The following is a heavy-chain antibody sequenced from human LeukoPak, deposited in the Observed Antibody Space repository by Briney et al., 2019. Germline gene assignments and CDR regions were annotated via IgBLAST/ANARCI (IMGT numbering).Heavy chain of an antibody. Sequence: GESLKISCKASGYTFTDYWIGWVRQMPERGPEWMAIIYPGDSDTRYSPSFQGQVTISADKSINTAYLQWSSLTASDTAMYYCAREHAKGYSWFDPWGQGTLVTVSS. J-gene: IGHJ5*02. CDR1: GYTFTDYW. V-gene: IGHV5-51*01. CDR3: AREHAKGYSWFDP. CDR2: IYPGDSDT. D-gene: IGHD1-1*01.